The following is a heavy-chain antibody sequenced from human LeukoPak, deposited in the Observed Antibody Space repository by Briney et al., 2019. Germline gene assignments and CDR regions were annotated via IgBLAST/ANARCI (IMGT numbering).Heavy chain of an antibody. D-gene: IGHD6-6*01. Sequence: PGGSLRLSCAASGFTFDDFAMHWVRQAPGKGLEWVSSISWNSGTLAYADSVKGRFTISRDNAKNSLYLQMNSLRAEDTALYYCAKDYIEYSSSSFWSYFDYWGQGTLDTVSS. J-gene: IGHJ4*02. CDR2: ISWNSGTL. CDR1: GFTFDDFA. CDR3: AKDYIEYSSSSFWSYFDY. V-gene: IGHV3-9*01.